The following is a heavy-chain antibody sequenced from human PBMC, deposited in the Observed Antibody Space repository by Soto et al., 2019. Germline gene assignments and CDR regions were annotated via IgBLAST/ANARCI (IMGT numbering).Heavy chain of an antibody. V-gene: IGHV3-21*01. CDR2: ISSSSSYI. CDR3: ATAPVLRFLEWSPFGPSGYFDY. D-gene: IGHD3-3*01. Sequence: GGSLRLSCAASGFTFSSYSMNWVRQAPGKGLEWVSSISSSSSYIYYADSVKGRFTISRDNAKNSLYLQMNSLRAEDTAVYYCATAPVLRFLEWSPFGPSGYFDYWGQGTLVTVSS. CDR1: GFTFSSYS. J-gene: IGHJ4*02.